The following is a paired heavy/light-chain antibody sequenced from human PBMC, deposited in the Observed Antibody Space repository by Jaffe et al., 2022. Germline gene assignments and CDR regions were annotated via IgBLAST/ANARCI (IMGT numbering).Heavy chain of an antibody. CDR1: GYSFTSYW. D-gene: IGHD3-22*01. Sequence: EVQLVQSGAEVKKPGESLKISCKGSGYSFTSYWIGWVRQMPGKGLEWMGIIYPGDSDTRYSPSFQGQVTISADKSISTAYLQWSSLKASDTAMYYCVRPKYNYYDSSGTLGYFDYWGQGTLVTVSS. V-gene: IGHV5-51*03. CDR3: VRPKYNYYDSSGTLGYFDY. J-gene: IGHJ4*02. CDR2: IYPGDSDT.
Light chain of an antibody. V-gene: IGKV2-40*01. CDR3: MQRIEFPFT. CDR1: QSLLDSDDGNTY. Sequence: DIVMTQTPLSLPVTPGEPASISCRSSQSLLDSDDGNTYLDWYLQKPGQSPQLLIYTLSYRASGVPDRFSGSGSGTDFTLKISRVEAEDVGVYYCMQRIEFPFTFGQGTRLEIK. J-gene: IGKJ5*01. CDR2: TLS.